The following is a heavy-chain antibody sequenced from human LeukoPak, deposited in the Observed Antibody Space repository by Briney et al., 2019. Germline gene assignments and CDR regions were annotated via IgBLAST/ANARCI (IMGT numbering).Heavy chain of an antibody. D-gene: IGHD1-26*01. CDR3: AKGGKWDVTPFDY. V-gene: IGHV3-74*01. J-gene: IGHJ4*02. CDR1: GNYW. Sequence: GGSLRLSCAASGNYWMHWVRQAPGKGLLWVSHINSDGSWTSYADSVKGRFAISRDNSKNTLYLQVNSLRAEDTAVYYCAKGGKWDVTPFDYWGQGTLVTVSS. CDR2: INSDGSWT.